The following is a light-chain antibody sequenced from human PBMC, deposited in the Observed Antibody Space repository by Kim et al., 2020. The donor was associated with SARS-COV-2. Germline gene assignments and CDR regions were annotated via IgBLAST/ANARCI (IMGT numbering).Light chain of an antibody. V-gene: IGLV3-27*01. CDR2: KDS. CDR3: YSAADNTWV. J-gene: IGLJ3*02. Sequence: SVSPGQTARITCSGDVLAKKYARWFQQKPGQAPVLVIYKDSERPSGIPERFSGSSSGTTVTLTISRAQVEDEADYYCYSAADNTWVFGGGTQLTVL. CDR1: VLAKKY.